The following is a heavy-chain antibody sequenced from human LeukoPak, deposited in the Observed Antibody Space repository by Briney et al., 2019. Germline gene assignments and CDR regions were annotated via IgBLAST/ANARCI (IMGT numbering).Heavy chain of an antibody. D-gene: IGHD3-22*01. CDR2: IKSDGST. CDR1: GFTFSSYW. J-gene: IGHJ1*01. CDR3: ARAPSEIGGYYPEYFRH. V-gene: IGHV3-74*01. Sequence: GGSLRLSCAASGFTFSSYWMHWVRQAPGEGLVWVSRIKSDGSTNYADSVKGRFTISRDNAKNTLSLQMNSLRAEDTGVYYCARAPSEIGGYYPEYFRHWGQGTLVTVSS.